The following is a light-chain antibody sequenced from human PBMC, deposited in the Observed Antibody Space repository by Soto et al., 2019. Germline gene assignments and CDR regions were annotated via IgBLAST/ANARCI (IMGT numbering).Light chain of an antibody. V-gene: IGKV3D-15*01. CDR3: QQYADWPRT. J-gene: IGKJ1*01. CDR2: GSS. CDR1: QSVSSD. Sequence: EIVLTQSPATLSVSPGEGATLSCRASQSVSSDLAWYQHRPGQAPRLLISGSSTRATDIPDRFRGSGSGTVFTLTINSLQSEDFAVYYCQQYADWPRTFGQGTKVEI.